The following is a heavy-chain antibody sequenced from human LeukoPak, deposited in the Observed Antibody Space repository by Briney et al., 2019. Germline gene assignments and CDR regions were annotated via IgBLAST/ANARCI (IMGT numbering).Heavy chain of an antibody. J-gene: IGHJ3*02. CDR1: GFTFSSYA. V-gene: IGHV3-23*01. CDR3: AKDHSRARVVIVVIGDAFDI. D-gene: IGHD3-22*01. CDR2: ISGSGGST. Sequence: PGGSLRLSCAASGFTFSSYAMSWVRQAPGKGLEWVSAISGSGGSTYYADSVKGRFTISRDNSKNTLYLQMNSLRAEDTAVYYCAKDHSRARVVIVVIGDAFDIWGQGTMVTVSS.